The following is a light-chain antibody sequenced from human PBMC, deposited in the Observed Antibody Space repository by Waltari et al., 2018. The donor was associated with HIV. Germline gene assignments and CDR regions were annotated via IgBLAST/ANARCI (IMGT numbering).Light chain of an antibody. Sequence: SYVLTQAPSVSVAPGKTATLTCGGNNIGSKSVHWYQHKPGQAPVLVISSNNLRPSGTPGRFSGSTSGSTATLTMSRVEPGDEAYYYCQVWDFGSEHPGVFGGGTKLTGL. CDR1: NIGSKS. CDR3: QVWDFGSEHPGV. J-gene: IGLJ3*02. CDR2: SNN. V-gene: IGLV3-21*04.